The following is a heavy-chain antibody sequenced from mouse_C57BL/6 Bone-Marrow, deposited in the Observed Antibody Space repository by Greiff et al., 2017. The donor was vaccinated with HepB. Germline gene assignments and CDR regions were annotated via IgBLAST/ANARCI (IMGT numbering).Heavy chain of an antibody. J-gene: IGHJ3*01. V-gene: IGHV1-55*01. CDR2: IYPGSGST. CDR3: ARGELRLPWFAY. D-gene: IGHD3-2*02. Sequence: VQLKQPGAELVKPGASVKMSCKASGYTFTSYWITWVKQRPGQGLEWIGDIYPGSGSTNYNEKFKSKATLTVDTSSSTAYMQLSSLTSEDSAVYYCARGELRLPWFAYWGQGTLVTVSA. CDR1: GYTFTSYW.